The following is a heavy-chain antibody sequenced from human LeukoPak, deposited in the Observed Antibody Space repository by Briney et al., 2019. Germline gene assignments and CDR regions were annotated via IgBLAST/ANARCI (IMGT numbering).Heavy chain of an antibody. V-gene: IGHV3-66*01. J-gene: IGHJ6*02. CDR2: IYSGGST. CDR1: GLTVSSNY. CDR3: ARGISIAKNYGMDV. Sequence: GGSLRLSCAASGLTVSSNYMNWVRQAPGKGLEWVSVIYSGGSTYYADSVKGRFTISRDNSKNTLYLQMNSLRAEDTAVYYCARGISIAKNYGMDVWGQGTTVTVSS. D-gene: IGHD2-15*01.